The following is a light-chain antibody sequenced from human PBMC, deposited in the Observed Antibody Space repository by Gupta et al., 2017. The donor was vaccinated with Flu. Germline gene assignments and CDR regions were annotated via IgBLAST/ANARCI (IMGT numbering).Light chain of an antibody. CDR1: QGIGNY. CDR2: AAS. CDR3: QKFKHAPRT. J-gene: IGKJ1*01. Sequence: DIQLTQSPSSLSASVGDRVTITCRASQGIGNYVTWYQQKPGKVPRLLIYAASILHSGVPSRFSGSGSGTEFTLTISSLQPEDVATYYCQKFKHAPRTFGQGTKVELK. V-gene: IGKV1-27*01.